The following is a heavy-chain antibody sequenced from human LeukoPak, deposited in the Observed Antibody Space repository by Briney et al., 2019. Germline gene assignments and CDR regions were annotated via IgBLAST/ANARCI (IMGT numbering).Heavy chain of an antibody. CDR2: IIPIFGTA. Sequence: SVKVSCKASGGTFSSYAISWVRQAPGQGLKWMGGIIPIFGTANYAQKFQGRVTMTRDTSTSTVYMELSSLRSEDTAVYYCARERGQVVPAAMGYWGQGTLVTVSS. CDR1: GGTFSSYA. J-gene: IGHJ4*02. CDR3: ARERGQVVPAAMGY. V-gene: IGHV1-69*05. D-gene: IGHD2-2*01.